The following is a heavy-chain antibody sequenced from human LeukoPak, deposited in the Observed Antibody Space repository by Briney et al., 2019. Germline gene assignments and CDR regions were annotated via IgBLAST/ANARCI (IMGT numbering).Heavy chain of an antibody. V-gene: IGHV4-4*08. Sequence: SETLSLTCTVSGGSISSYYWSWIRQPPGKGLEWIGYIYTSGSTNYNPSLKSRVTMSVDTSKNQFSLKLSSVTAADTAVYYCARATGPSHSYYFDYWGQGTLVTVSS. J-gene: IGHJ4*02. D-gene: IGHD6-6*01. CDR1: GGSISSYY. CDR2: IYTSGST. CDR3: ARATGPSHSYYFDY.